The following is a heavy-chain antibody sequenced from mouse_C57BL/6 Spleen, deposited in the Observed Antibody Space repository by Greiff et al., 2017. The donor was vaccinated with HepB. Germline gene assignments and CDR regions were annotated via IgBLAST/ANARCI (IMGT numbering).Heavy chain of an antibody. D-gene: IGHD2-3*01. V-gene: IGHV1-52*01. J-gene: IGHJ2*01. Sequence: QVQLQQPGAELVRPGSSVKLSCKASGYTFTSYWMHWVKQRPIQGLEWIGNIDPSDSETHYNQKFKDKATLTVDKSSSTAYMQRSSLTSEDSAVYYCARDGYDGLDYWGQGTTLTVSS. CDR2: IDPSDSET. CDR3: ARDGYDGLDY. CDR1: GYTFTSYW.